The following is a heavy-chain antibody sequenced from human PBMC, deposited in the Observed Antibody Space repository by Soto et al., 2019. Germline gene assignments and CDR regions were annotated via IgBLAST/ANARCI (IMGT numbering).Heavy chain of an antibody. D-gene: IGHD6-19*01. CDR2: IDSSGEK. CDR3: ARRHLTGAVSPWFDS. CDR1: GLSITDSEMG. J-gene: IGHJ5*01. V-gene: IGHV2-26*01. Sequence: QVTLKESGPVLVKPTETLTLRCTVSGLSITDSEMGVSWIRQPPGQPLEWLAHIDSSGEKSYRTFLKSRLAISKDTSKSQIILTMTNSHAADTATYYCARRHLTGAVSPWFDSWGEGIPVTVSS.